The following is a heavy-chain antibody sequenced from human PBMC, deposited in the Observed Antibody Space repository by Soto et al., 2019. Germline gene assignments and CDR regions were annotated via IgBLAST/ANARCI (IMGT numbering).Heavy chain of an antibody. D-gene: IGHD1-1*01. V-gene: IGHV4-59*01. Sequence: QVQLQESGPGLVKPSETLSLTCTVSGGSFSSYYWSWIRQPPGKGLEWIGYVSYSGGTNYNPSLKSRVTISLDTSKNQFSLKLRSVTAADTAVYYCARDGRRDWNDVYWFDPWGQGTLVTVSS. CDR3: ARDGRRDWNDVYWFDP. CDR1: GGSFSSYY. CDR2: VSYSGGT. J-gene: IGHJ5*02.